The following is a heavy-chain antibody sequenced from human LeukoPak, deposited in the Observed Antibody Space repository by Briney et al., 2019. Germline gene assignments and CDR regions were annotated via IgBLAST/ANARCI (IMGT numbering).Heavy chain of an antibody. CDR2: IKQDGSEK. Sequence: RGSLRLSCAASGFTLSSYWMSWVRQAPGKGLEWVANIKQDGSEKYYVDSVKGRFTISRDNAKNSLYLQMNSLRAEDTAEYYCASYKRWLLEHDAFDIWGQGTMVTVSS. CDR3: ASYKRWLLEHDAFDI. J-gene: IGHJ3*02. D-gene: IGHD3-9*01. V-gene: IGHV3-7*01. CDR1: GFTLSSYW.